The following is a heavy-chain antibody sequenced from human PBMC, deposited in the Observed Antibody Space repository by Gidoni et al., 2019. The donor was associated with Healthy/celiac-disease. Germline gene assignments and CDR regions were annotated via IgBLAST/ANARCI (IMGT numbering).Heavy chain of an antibody. J-gene: IGHJ4*02. CDR2: IYYSGST. CDR3: ARLSTAMVTPDY. V-gene: IGHV4-59*08. D-gene: IGHD5-18*01. CDR1: VGSISSYY. Sequence: QVQLQESGPGLVKPSETLSLTCTVPVGSISSYYWSWIRQPPGKGLEWIGYIYYSGSTNYNPSLKSRVTISVDTSKNQFSLKLSSVTAADTAVYYCARLSTAMVTPDYWGQGTLVTVSS.